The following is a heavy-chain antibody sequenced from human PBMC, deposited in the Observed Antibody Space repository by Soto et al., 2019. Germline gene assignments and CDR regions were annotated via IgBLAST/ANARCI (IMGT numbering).Heavy chain of an antibody. Sequence: SETLSLTCTVSGGSISSFYGTWIRQSPGKGLEWIGYGYYRGSPNYNPSLKSRVTISVDASKNQFSLRLQSVTAADTAVYYCARGYSGSWSLDFWGPGTLVTAPQ. CDR1: GGSISSFY. J-gene: IGHJ4*02. D-gene: IGHD6-13*01. CDR2: GYYRGSP. V-gene: IGHV4-59*13. CDR3: ARGYSGSWSLDF.